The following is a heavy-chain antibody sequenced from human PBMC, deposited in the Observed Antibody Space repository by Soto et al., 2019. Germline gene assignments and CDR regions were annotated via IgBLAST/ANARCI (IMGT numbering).Heavy chain of an antibody. V-gene: IGHV4-59*01. D-gene: IGHD3-9*01. Sequence: SETLSLTCAVYGGSFSGYYWSWIRQPPGKGLEWIGYIYYSGSTNYNPSLKSRVTISVDTSKNQFSLKLSSVTAADTAVYYCARHDILTGLWFDPWGQGTLVTVSS. J-gene: IGHJ5*02. CDR3: ARHDILTGLWFDP. CDR1: GGSFSGYY. CDR2: IYYSGST.